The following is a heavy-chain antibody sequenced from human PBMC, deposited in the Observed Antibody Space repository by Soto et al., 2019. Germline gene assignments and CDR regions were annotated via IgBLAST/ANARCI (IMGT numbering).Heavy chain of an antibody. CDR3: AIASVTTIRGEPPAY. D-gene: IGHD3-10*01. CDR2: INPKSGGT. J-gene: IGHJ4*02. CDR1: GYTFTVYY. V-gene: IGHV1-2*02. Sequence: ASVKVSCKASGYTFTVYYMHWVRQAPGQGLEWMGWINPKSGGTMYPQKFQGRVTMTWDTSISTAYMALTRLRSDDTAVYYCAIASVTTIRGEPPAYWGQGTLVTVSS.